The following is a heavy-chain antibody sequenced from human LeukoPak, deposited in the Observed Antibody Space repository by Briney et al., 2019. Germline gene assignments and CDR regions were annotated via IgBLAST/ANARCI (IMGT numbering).Heavy chain of an antibody. D-gene: IGHD2-2*01. CDR3: AREIRTDDY. CDR1: GFTFSSYS. V-gene: IGHV3-21*01. CDR2: ISSSSYI. J-gene: IGHJ4*02. Sequence: GGSLRLSCAASGFTFSSYSMNWVRQAPGKGLEWVSFISSSSYIYYADSVKGRFTISRDNARNSLYLQMNSLRAEDTAVYYCAREIRTDDYWGQGTLVTVSS.